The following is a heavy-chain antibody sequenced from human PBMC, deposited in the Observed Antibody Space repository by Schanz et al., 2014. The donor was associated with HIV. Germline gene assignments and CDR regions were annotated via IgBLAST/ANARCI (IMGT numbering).Heavy chain of an antibody. CDR2: ISYDGRNK. J-gene: IGHJ4*02. D-gene: IGHD3-22*01. V-gene: IGHV3-30*18. CDR3: AKPEYDSSGNSQSHFDY. Sequence: QVQLVESGGGVVQPGRSLKLSCAASGFTFSNYGMHWVRQAPGKGLEWVAVISYDGRNKYFGHSVKGRFTISRDNSKNTLYLQVKSLRAEDTAVYYCAKPEYDSSGNSQSHFDYWGQGTLVTVSS. CDR1: GFTFSNYG.